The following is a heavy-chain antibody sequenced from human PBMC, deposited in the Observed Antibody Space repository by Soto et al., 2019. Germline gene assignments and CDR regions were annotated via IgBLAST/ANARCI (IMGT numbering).Heavy chain of an antibody. D-gene: IGHD2-15*01. CDR3: AIVRVEAAPLDH. CDR1: VFIFSNNG. Sequence: GGSVRLSCEGSVFIFSNNGMHCVRHSPGKGLEWVAFMSYDGSAKFLADSVKGRFTISRDNSKSTLFLHMSSLRAEDTAMYYCAIVRVEAAPLDHWGQGTLLSVSS. J-gene: IGHJ4*02. CDR2: MSYDGSAK. V-gene: IGHV3-30*02.